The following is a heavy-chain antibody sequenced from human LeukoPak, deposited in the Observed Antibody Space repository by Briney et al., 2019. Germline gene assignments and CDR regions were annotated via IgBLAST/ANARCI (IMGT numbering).Heavy chain of an antibody. Sequence: PSETLSLTCTVSGGSISSSSYYWGWIRQPPGKGLEWIGSIYYSGSTNYNPSLKSRVTISVDMSKNQFSLKLSSVTAADTAVYYCARSWAVAGTNYYYYYYMDVWGKGTTVTVSS. D-gene: IGHD6-19*01. CDR3: ARSWAVAGTNYYYYYYMDV. CDR1: GGSISSSSYY. V-gene: IGHV4-39*07. J-gene: IGHJ6*03. CDR2: IYYSGST.